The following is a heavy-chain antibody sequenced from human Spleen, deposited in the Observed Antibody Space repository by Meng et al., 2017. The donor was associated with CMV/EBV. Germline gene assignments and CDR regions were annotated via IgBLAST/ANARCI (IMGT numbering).Heavy chain of an antibody. CDR2: ISSSGSTI. CDR3: ARSHIVVVPAARYYYYYGMDV. Sequence: GGSLRLSCAASGFTVSSYEMNWVRQAPGKGLEWVSYISSSGSTIYYADSVKGRFTISRDNAKNSLYLQMNSLRAEDTAVYYCARSHIVVVPAARYYYYYGMDVWGQGTTVTVSS. CDR1: GFTVSSYE. V-gene: IGHV3-48*03. J-gene: IGHJ6*02. D-gene: IGHD2-2*01.